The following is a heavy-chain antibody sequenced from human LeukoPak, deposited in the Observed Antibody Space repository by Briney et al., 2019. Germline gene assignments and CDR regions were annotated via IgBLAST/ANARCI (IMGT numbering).Heavy chain of an antibody. CDR1: GFTFSSYW. J-gene: IGHJ5*02. V-gene: IGHV3-74*01. Sequence: GGSLRLSCAASGFTFSSYWMHWVRQAPGKGLVWVSRINSDGSSTNYADSVKGRFTIYRDNAKNTLYLQMNSLRAEDTAVYYCARESTEDRPGSWGQGTLVTVSS. D-gene: IGHD5/OR15-5a*01. CDR2: INSDGSST. CDR3: ARESTEDRPGS.